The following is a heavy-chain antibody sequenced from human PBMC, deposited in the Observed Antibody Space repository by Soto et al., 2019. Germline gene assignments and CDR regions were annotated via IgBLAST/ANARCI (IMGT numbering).Heavy chain of an antibody. CDR1: GGSISSGDYY. V-gene: IGHV4-30-4*01. CDR3: AMGRRPKYTQD. J-gene: IGHJ1*01. D-gene: IGHD1-1*01. Sequence: SETLSLTCTVSGGSISSGDYYWSWIRHPPGKGLEWIGYIYYSGSTYYNPSLKSRVTISVDTSKNQFSLKRRSVTAAVRAVYYCAMGRRPKYTQDWGQAIFVTVSS. CDR2: IYYSGST.